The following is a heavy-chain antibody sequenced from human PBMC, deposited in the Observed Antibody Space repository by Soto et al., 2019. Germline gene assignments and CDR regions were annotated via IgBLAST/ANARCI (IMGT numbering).Heavy chain of an antibody. D-gene: IGHD3-22*01. CDR1: RFTFNNYP. CDR3: ATDSSAYSADYYFDY. V-gene: IGHV3-30-3*01. CDR2: ISYDGGNK. J-gene: IGHJ4*02. Sequence: QVQLVESGGGVVQPGRSLRLSCAASRFTFNNYPMHWVRQAPGKGLEWVAVISYDGGNKYNADSVKGRFTISRDNSKNTLYLQMNSLIAEDTAVYYCATDSSAYSADYYFDYWGQGTLVTVSS.